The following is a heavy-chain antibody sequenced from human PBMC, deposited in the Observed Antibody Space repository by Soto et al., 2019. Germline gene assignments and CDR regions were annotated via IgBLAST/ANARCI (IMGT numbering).Heavy chain of an antibody. CDR1: GFTFGDYA. V-gene: IGHV3-49*04. J-gene: IGHJ6*02. CDR2: IRSKAYGGTT. D-gene: IGHD2-2*02. Sequence: GGSLRLSCTASGFTFGDYAMSWVRQAPGKGLEWVGFIRSKAYGGTTEYAASVKGRFTISRDDSKSIAYLQMNSLKTEDTAVYYCPSSIVVVLVPIPIHDSYGMDVWGQLTPATVS. CDR3: PSSIVVVLVPIPIHDSYGMDV.